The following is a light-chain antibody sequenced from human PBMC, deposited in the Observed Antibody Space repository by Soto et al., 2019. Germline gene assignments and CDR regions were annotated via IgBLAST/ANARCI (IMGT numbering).Light chain of an antibody. CDR2: DTT. CDR3: HSFDSSRIGLL. V-gene: IGLV1-40*01. CDR1: HSDVGAGYG. J-gene: IGLJ2*01. Sequence: QSVLTQPPSVTGSPGQRVTISCTGSHSDVGAGYGVHWYQQFPHSAPKLLIYDTTNRPSGVPDRFSGSRSGTSASLAITGLQPAEEDDYYCHSFDSSRIGLLFGGGTKLTVL.